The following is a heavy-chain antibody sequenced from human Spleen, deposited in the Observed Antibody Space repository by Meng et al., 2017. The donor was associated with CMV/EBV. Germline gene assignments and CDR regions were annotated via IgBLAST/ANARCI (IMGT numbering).Heavy chain of an antibody. D-gene: IGHD3-3*01. V-gene: IGHV1-18*01. CDR2: LIASDGST. CDR3: ATDGGHYDLDF. CDR1: GYTFTNYG. Sequence: QVELVQSGAEMKKPGASVTVSCQASGYTFTNYGIIWVRQAPGQGLEWMGRLIASDGSTIYAPNFQGRVILTRDTSTRTGYMELLGLRSGDTAVYYCATDGGHYDLDFWGQGTLVTVSS. J-gene: IGHJ4*02.